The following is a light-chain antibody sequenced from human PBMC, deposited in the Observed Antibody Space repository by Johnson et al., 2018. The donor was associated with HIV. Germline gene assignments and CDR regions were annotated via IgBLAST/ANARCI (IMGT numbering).Light chain of an antibody. CDR3: GTWDSSLSAV. Sequence: QSVLTQPPSVSAAPGQRVNISCYGSSSNIGNNYVSWYQQLPGTAPKLLIYENNKRPSGIPDRFSGSKSGTSATLGITGLQTGDEADYYCGTWDSSLSAVFGTGTKVTVL. CDR2: ENN. CDR1: SSNIGNNY. J-gene: IGLJ1*01. V-gene: IGLV1-51*02.